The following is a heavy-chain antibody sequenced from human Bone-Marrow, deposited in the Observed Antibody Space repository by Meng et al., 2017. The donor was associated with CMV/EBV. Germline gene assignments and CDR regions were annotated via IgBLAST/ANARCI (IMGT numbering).Heavy chain of an antibody. J-gene: IGHJ4*02. D-gene: IGHD1-1*01. CDR2: ISTYNGNT. CDR3: ARDRYNWDFDY. CDR1: NYTFAAYH. Sequence: ASVKVSCKGSNYTFAAYHIHWVRQAPGQGLQWMGWISTYNGNTNYAQRFQGRVTLTTDPSTSTAYMELRRLRSDDTAVYYCARDRYNWDFDYWGQGTLVTVSS. V-gene: IGHV1-18*01.